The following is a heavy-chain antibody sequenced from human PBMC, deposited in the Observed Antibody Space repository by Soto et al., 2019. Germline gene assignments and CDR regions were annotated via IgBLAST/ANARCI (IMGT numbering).Heavy chain of an antibody. CDR2: INAGNGNT. D-gene: IGHD6-19*01. CDR1: GYTFTSYA. Sequence: ASVKVSCKASGYTFTSYAMHWVRQAPGQRLEWMGWINAGNGNTKYSQKFQGRVTITRDTSASTAYMELSSLRSEDTAVYYCAREQQWLAVFDYWGQGTLVTVSS. V-gene: IGHV1-3*01. J-gene: IGHJ4*02. CDR3: AREQQWLAVFDY.